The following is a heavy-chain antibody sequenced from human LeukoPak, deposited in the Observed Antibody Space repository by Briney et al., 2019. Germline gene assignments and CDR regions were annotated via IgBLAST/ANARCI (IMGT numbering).Heavy chain of an antibody. CDR1: GFTFSSYA. CDR2: ISYDGSNK. D-gene: IGHD2-8*01. J-gene: IGHJ4*02. Sequence: GGSLRLSCAASGFTFSSYAMHWVRQAPGKGLEWVAVISYDGSNKYYADSVKGRFTISRDNSKNTLYLQMNSLRAEDTAVYYCAREYCTNGVCYFRDYGLPVYWGQGTLVTVSS. V-gene: IGHV3-30*01. CDR3: AREYCTNGVCYFRDYGLPVY.